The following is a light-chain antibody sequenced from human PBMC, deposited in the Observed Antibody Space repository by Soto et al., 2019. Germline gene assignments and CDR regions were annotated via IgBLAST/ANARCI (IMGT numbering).Light chain of an antibody. Sequence: EIVMTQSPVTLSVSPGERATLSCRASQSVSGNLAWYQQRRGQAARLLIYGASTRATGTPARFSGSGSGTEYTLTISSLQSEDFAVYYCQQYDNLWTFGQGTKVDIK. CDR1: QSVSGN. V-gene: IGKV3-15*01. CDR3: QQYDNLWT. CDR2: GAS. J-gene: IGKJ1*01.